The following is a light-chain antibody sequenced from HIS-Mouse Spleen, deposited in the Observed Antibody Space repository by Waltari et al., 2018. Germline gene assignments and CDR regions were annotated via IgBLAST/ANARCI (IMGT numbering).Light chain of an antibody. J-gene: IGLJ2*01. Sequence: QSALTQPRSVSGSPGQSVTISCTGTSSDVGGSNYVSWYQQHPGKAPKLMTYDVSKRPSGVPDRFSGSKSGNTASLTISGLQAEDEADYYCCSYAGSYTLVFGGGTKLTVL. V-gene: IGLV2-11*01. CDR2: DVS. CDR3: CSYAGSYTLV. CDR1: SSDVGGSNY.